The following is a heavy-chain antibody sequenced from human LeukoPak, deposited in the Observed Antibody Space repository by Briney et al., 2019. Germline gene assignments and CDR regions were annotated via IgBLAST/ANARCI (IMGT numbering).Heavy chain of an antibody. CDR2: ISYDGSNK. Sequence: PGGSLRLSCAASGFTFSSYAMHWVRQAPGKGLEWVAVISYDGSNKYYADSVKGRFTISRDNSKNTLYLQMNSLRAEDTAVCYCARDKDRTYYYYYYGMDVWGQGTTVTVSS. V-gene: IGHV3-30-3*01. CDR3: ARDKDRTYYYYYYGMDV. CDR1: GFTFSSYA. D-gene: IGHD2-15*01. J-gene: IGHJ6*02.